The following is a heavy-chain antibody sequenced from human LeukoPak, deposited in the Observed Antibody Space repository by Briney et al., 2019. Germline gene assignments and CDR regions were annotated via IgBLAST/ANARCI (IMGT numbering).Heavy chain of an antibody. D-gene: IGHD1-7*01. CDR3: ARGVRTVFHGTLLGRYFDY. CDR2: IQYSGNT. Sequence: SETLSLTCTVSGGSISTYYWTWIRQPPGKGLEFIGYIQYSGNTNYNPSLKSRVTISVDTSKNQFSLKLRSVTAADTAVYYCARGVRTVFHGTLLGRYFDYWGQGTLVTVSS. V-gene: IGHV4-59*01. J-gene: IGHJ4*02. CDR1: GGSISTYY.